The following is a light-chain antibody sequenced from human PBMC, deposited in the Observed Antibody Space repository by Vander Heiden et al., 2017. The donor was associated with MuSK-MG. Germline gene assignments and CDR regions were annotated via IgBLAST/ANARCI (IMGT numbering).Light chain of an antibody. J-gene: IGLJ3*02. CDR3: ATWDDSLKGWV. CDR2: NNN. CDR1: SSHLGKNT. Sequence: QSVLTKPPSVSGTPGQRVTISCSGSSSHLGKNTVNWYQQLPGTAPKLLMYNNNQRPSGVPDRFSGSKSDTSASLAISGLQSEDEADYYCATWDDSLKGWVFGGGTKLTVL. V-gene: IGLV1-44*01.